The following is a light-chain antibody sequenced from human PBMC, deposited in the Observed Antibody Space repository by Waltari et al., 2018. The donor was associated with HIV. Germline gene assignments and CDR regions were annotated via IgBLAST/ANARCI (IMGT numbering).Light chain of an antibody. CDR1: RSNIGGNY. J-gene: IGLJ2*01. CDR3: ATWDDSLSGVL. CDR2: ENN. Sequence: QSVLTQPPSASGTPGQRITVSCSGSRSNIGGNYVYWYQQSPGMAPQNVMYENNRCPAWVPGRCSCSKSGTSASVAISGLLSGDEAHYYCATWDDSLSGVLFGGGTKLTVL. V-gene: IGLV1-47*01.